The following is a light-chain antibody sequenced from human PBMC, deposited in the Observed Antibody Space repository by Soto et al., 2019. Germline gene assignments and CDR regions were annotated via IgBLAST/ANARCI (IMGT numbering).Light chain of an antibody. CDR3: LQDYDYPRT. V-gene: IGKV1-6*01. CDR1: QGIRNE. J-gene: IGKJ1*01. Sequence: TQSPVTLSLSPGERVTITCRASQGIRNELSWFQQRPGNVPTLLISAASRLQSGVPSRFSGRGSGTDFTLTISSLQPEDFATYYCLQDYDYPRTFGQGTKVDIK. CDR2: AAS.